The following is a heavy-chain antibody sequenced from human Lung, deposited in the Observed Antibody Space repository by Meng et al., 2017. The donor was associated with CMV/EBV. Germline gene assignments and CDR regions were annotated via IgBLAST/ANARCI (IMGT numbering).Heavy chain of an antibody. J-gene: IGHJ4*02. Sequence: SCAASGFTFSSYAMHWVRQAPGKGLEWVAVISYDGSNKYYADSVKGRFTISRDNSKNTRYLQMNSLRAEDTAVYYCARDSLSGDSPRFDYWGQGXLVTVSS. CDR2: ISYDGSNK. CDR1: GFTFSSYA. CDR3: ARDSLSGDSPRFDY. V-gene: IGHV3-30*04. D-gene: IGHD2-21*01.